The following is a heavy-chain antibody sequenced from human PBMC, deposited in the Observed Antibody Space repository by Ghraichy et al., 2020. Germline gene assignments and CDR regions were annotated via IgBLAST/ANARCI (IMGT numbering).Heavy chain of an antibody. V-gene: IGHV1-2*02. D-gene: IGHD3-3*01. J-gene: IGHJ6*02. Sequence: ALVKVSCKASGYTFTGYYMHWVRQAPGQGLEWMGWINPNSGGTNYAQKFQGRVTMTRDTSISTAYMELSRLRSDDTAVYYCARVPPVRFLESGGMDVWGQGTTVTVSS. CDR2: INPNSGGT. CDR1: GYTFTGYY. CDR3: ARVPPVRFLESGGMDV.